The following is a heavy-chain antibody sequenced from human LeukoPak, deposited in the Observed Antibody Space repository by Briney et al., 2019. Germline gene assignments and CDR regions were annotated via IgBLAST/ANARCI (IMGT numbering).Heavy chain of an antibody. V-gene: IGHV3-7*01. CDR1: GFTFSSYA. J-gene: IGHJ4*02. CDR2: IKEDGGNK. Sequence: GGSLRLSCAASGFTFSSYAMSWVRQAPGKGLEWVANIKEDGGNKYYVDSVKGRFTISRDNAKNSLYLQMNSLRAEGTAVYYCARDLASSTYHYDGSGLLDSRGQGTLVTVSS. D-gene: IGHD3-22*01. CDR3: ARDLASSTYHYDGSGLLDS.